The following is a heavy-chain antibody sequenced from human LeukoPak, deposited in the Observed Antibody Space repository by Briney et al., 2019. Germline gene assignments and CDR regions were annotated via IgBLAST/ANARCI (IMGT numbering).Heavy chain of an antibody. V-gene: IGHV3-30*03. D-gene: IGHD4-17*01. CDR2: ISYEGDST. J-gene: IGHJ5*02. CDR1: GFIFRLYG. Sequence: GGSLRLSCAASGFIFRLYGMHSLRQAPGKGLEWVALISYEGDSTYYADSVKGRFTISRDNSRDMLYLQMNSLRAEDTAVYYCARNYGAYRLTWGFDRWGQGTLVTVSA. CDR3: ARNYGAYRLTWGFDR.